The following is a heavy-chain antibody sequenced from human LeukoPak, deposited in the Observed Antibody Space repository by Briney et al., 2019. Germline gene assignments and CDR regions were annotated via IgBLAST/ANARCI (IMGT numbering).Heavy chain of an antibody. V-gene: IGHV1-69*13. Sequence: GASVKVSFKASGGTFSIYAISWVRQAPGQGLEWMGGIIPIFGTANYAQKFQGRVTITADESTSTAYMELSSLRSEDTAVYYCARSNYYDSSGYYHPFDYWGQGTLVTVSS. CDR1: GGTFSIYA. CDR3: ARSNYYDSSGYYHPFDY. CDR2: IIPIFGTA. J-gene: IGHJ4*02. D-gene: IGHD3-22*01.